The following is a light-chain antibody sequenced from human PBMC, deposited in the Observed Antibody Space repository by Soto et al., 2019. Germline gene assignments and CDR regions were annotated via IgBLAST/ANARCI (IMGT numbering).Light chain of an antibody. Sequence: EIVLTQSPATLSLSPGERATLSCRASQSVSRYLAWYQQKPGQAPRLLIYDASNRATGIPARFSGSGSGTAFTLTISSLEPEDFAVYYCQQRSNWPTFGGGTKVEIK. J-gene: IGKJ4*01. CDR3: QQRSNWPT. CDR2: DAS. CDR1: QSVSRY. V-gene: IGKV3-11*01.